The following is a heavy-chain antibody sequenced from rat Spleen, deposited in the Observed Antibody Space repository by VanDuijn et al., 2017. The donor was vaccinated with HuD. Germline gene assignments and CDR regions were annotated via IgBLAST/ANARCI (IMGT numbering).Heavy chain of an antibody. CDR1: GFTFNNYD. CDR2: ISPSGGGT. Sequence: MESGGGLVQPGRSLQLSCAASGFTFNNYDMAWVRQTPTKGLEWVASISPSGGGTYYRDSVKGRFTVSRDNARGTQYLQMDSLRSEDTATYYCARQDTSGYSNWFTYWGQGTLVTVSS. V-gene: IGHV5S13*01. D-gene: IGHD4-3*01. CDR3: ARQDTSGYSNWFTY. J-gene: IGHJ3*01.